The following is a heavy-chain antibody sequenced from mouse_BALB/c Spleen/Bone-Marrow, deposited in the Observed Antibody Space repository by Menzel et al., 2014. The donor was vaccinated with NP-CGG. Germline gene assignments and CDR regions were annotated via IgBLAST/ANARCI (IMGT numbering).Heavy chain of an antibody. Sequence: VKLMESGAELVKPGASVKLSCKASGYTFTSSWMHWVKQRPGQGLEWIGEIDPSDSYTKYNQNFKGKATLTVDKSSSTAYIQLSSLTSEDSAVYYCARLGIYYYGSSYGAMDYWGQGTSVTVSS. D-gene: IGHD1-1*01. V-gene: IGHV1-69*02. CDR2: IDPSDSYT. CDR3: ARLGIYYYGSSYGAMDY. CDR1: GYTFTSSW. J-gene: IGHJ4*01.